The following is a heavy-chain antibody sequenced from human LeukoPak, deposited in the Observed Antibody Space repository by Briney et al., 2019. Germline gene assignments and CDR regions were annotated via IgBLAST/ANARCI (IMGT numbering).Heavy chain of an antibody. V-gene: IGHV3-9*01. CDR3: AKGVLWFGELLSVNNWFDP. CDR2: ISWNSGSI. Sequence: SGGSLRLSCAASGFTCDDYVMHWVRQAPGKGLEWVSGISWNSGSIGYADSVKGRFTISRDNAKNSLYLQMNSLRAEDTALYYCAKGVLWFGELLSVNNWFDPWGQGTLVTVSS. D-gene: IGHD3-10*01. CDR1: GFTCDDYV. J-gene: IGHJ5*02.